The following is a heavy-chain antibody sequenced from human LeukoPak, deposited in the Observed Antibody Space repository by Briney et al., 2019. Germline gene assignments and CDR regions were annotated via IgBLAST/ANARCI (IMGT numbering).Heavy chain of an antibody. J-gene: IGHJ5*02. Sequence: PSETLSLTCRVPDYYINNGYYWGWIRQSPGKGLEWIGSIYSRGSTYYNPSLKSRVIVSSDMSKNQFSLMLNSVTAADTAVYYCARDKGQYGSGTRGFTWFDPWGQGTLVTVSS. CDR1: DYYINNGYY. CDR2: IYSRGST. CDR3: ARDKGQYGSGTRGFTWFDP. D-gene: IGHD3-10*01. V-gene: IGHV4-38-2*02.